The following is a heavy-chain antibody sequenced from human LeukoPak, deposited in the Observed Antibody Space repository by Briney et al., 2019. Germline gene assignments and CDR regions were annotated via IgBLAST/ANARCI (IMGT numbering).Heavy chain of an antibody. J-gene: IGHJ4*02. CDR1: GGSISSGGYY. CDR3: ARVVSSRGYYFDY. CDR2: IYYSGST. V-gene: IGHV4-31*03. D-gene: IGHD3-10*01. Sequence: KPSQTLSLTCTVSGGSISSGGYYWSWIRQHPGKGLEWIGYIYYSGSTYYNPSLKSRVTISVDTSKNRFSLKLSSVTAADTAVYYRARVVSSRGYYFDYWGQGTLVTVSS.